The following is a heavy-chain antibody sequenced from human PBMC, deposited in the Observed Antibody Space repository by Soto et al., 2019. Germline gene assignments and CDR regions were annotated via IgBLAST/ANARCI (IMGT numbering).Heavy chain of an antibody. J-gene: IGHJ5*02. CDR2: IIPYNGTT. CDR1: GGTFSSYA. CDR3: ARDPGSWFDP. V-gene: IGHV1-69*13. Sequence: GASVKVSCKASGGTFSSYAISWVRQAPGQGLEWMGGIIPYNGTTNYAQKLQGRVTMTADASTSTAYMELRSLRSDDTAVYYCARDPGSWFDPWGQGTLVTVSS.